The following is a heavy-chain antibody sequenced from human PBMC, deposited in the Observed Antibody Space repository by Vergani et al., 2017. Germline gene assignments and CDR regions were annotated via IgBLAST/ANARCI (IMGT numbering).Heavy chain of an antibody. Sequence: QVQLQQWGAGLLKPSETLSLTCAVYGGSFSGYYWSWIRQPPGKGLEWIGEINHSGSTNYNPSLKSRVTISVDTSKNQFSLKLSSVTAADTAVYYCARGSSEQLPPENWFDPWGQGTLVTVSS. CDR3: ARGSSEQLPPENWFDP. D-gene: IGHD1/OR15-1a*01. CDR1: GGSFSGYY. CDR2: INHSGST. V-gene: IGHV4-34*01. J-gene: IGHJ5*02.